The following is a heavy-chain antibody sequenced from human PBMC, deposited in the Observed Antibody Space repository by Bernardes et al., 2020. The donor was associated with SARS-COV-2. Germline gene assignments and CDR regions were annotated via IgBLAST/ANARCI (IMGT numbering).Heavy chain of an antibody. D-gene: IGHD3-10*01. CDR2: IYYSGST. J-gene: IGHJ6*02. CDR1: GSSISRSFYY. CDR3: ASSFSTSSGSYHLDV. V-gene: IGHV4-39*01. Sequence: EHLSPTCPVPGSSISRSFYYWGWLRPPPGKGLEWIGSIYYSGSTYYNPSLKSRVTISVDTSKNQFSLKLSSVTAADTAVYYCASSFSTSSGSYHLDVWGQGTTVTVSS.